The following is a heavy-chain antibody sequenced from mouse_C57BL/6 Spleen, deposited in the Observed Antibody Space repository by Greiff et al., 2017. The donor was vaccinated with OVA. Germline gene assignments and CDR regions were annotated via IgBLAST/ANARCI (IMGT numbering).Heavy chain of an antibody. CDR3: ARRFYYSNYDWYFDV. V-gene: IGHV1-54*01. J-gene: IGHJ1*03. Sequence: VQLQQSGAELVRPGTSVKVSCKASGYAFTNYLIEWVKQRPGQGLEWIGVINPGSGGTNYNEKFKGKATLTADKSSSTAYMQLSSLTSEDSAVYFCARRFYYSNYDWYFDVWGTGTTVTVSS. D-gene: IGHD2-5*01. CDR1: GYAFTNYL. CDR2: INPGSGGT.